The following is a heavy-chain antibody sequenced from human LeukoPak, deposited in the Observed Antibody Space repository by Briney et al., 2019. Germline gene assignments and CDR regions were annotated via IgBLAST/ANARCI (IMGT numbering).Heavy chain of an antibody. CDR1: EFAFSNFA. V-gene: IGHV4-59*01. D-gene: IGHD6-19*01. CDR2: IYYSGST. Sequence: LRLSCAASEFAFSNFAMGWIRQPPGKGLEWIGYIYYSGSTNYNPSLKSRVTISVDTSKNQFSLKLSSVTAADTAVYYCASSQWLEDAFDIWGQGTMVTVSS. CDR3: ASSQWLEDAFDI. J-gene: IGHJ3*02.